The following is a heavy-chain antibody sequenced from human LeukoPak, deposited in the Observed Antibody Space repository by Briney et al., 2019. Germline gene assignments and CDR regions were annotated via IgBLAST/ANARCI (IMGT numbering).Heavy chain of an antibody. Sequence: SGTLSLTCAVSGGSISSSNWWSWVRQPPGKGLEWIGEIYHSGSTNYNPSLKSRVTISVDKSKNQFSLKLSSVTAADTTVYYCARGVKTYYDILTGYHYYFDYWGQGTLVTVSS. CDR2: IYHSGST. CDR3: ARGVKTYYDILTGYHYYFDY. J-gene: IGHJ4*02. D-gene: IGHD3-9*01. V-gene: IGHV4-4*02. CDR1: GGSISSSNW.